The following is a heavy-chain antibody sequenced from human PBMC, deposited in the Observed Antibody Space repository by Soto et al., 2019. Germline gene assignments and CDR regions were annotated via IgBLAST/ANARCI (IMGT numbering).Heavy chain of an antibody. D-gene: IGHD5-12*01. J-gene: IGHJ6*02. CDR1: GGTFSSYA. CDR2: IIPIFGTA. Sequence: SVKVSCKASGGTFSSYAISWVRQAPGQGLEWMGGIIPIFGTANYAQKFQGRVTITADESTSTAYMELSSLRSEDTAVYYCARDLSEMIVATPKPYGMDVWGQGTTVTVSS. CDR3: ARDLSEMIVATPKPYGMDV. V-gene: IGHV1-69*13.